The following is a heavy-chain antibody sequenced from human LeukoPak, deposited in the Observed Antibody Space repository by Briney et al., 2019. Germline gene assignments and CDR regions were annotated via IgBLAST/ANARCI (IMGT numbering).Heavy chain of an antibody. J-gene: IGHJ5*02. CDR1: GFTFSSYE. D-gene: IGHD6-19*01. CDR3: ARDNSGWINWFDP. V-gene: IGHV3-48*03. CDR2: ISSSGSTI. Sequence: GGSLRLSCAASGFTFSSYEMNWVRQAPGKGLEWVSYISSSGSTIYYADSVKGRFTISRDNAKNSLYLQMNSLRAEDTAVYYCARDNSGWINWFDPWGQGTLVTVSS.